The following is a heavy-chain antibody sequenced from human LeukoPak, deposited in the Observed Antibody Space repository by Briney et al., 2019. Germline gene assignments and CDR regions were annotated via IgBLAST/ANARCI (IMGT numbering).Heavy chain of an antibody. CDR1: GFTLSSSG. D-gene: IGHD1-1*01. J-gene: IGHJ4*02. CDR2: ISYDGSDK. V-gene: IGHV3-30*18. CDR3: AKDRSSNWALDY. Sequence: PGRSLRLSCAASGFTLSSSGMHWVRQAPGKGLEWVAVISYDGSDKYYADSVKGRFTISRDNSKNTLYLQMNSLRAEDTAVYYCAKDRSSNWALDYWGQGTLVPVSS.